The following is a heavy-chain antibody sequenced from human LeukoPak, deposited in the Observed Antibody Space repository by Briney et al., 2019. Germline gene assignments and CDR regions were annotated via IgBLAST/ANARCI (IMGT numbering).Heavy chain of an antibody. D-gene: IGHD3-3*01. CDR2: IIPIFGTA. CDR1: GYTFTSYG. J-gene: IGHJ6*02. Sequence: SVKVSCKASGYTFTSYGISWVRQAPGQGLEWMGGIIPIFGTANYAQKFQGRVTITADESTSTAYMELSSLRSEDTAVYYCARYDFWSGPHYYYYYGMDVWGQGTTVTVSS. CDR3: ARYDFWSGPHYYYYYGMDV. V-gene: IGHV1-69*13.